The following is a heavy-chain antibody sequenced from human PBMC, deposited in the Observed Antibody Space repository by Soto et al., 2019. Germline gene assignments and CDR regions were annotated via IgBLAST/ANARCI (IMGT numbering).Heavy chain of an antibody. CDR2: ISCAGTST. Sequence: QVQLVESGGGVVQPGRSLRLSCAASGFTLSSYAMHWVRQAPGKGLEWVAVISCAGTSTYYADSVRARFTISRDKSKETVCLQLNSLRTEQTAVYYCARDPGDDGKEYYTLVSWCQGTLVTVSS. V-gene: IGHV3-30-3*01. J-gene: IGHJ5*02. CDR3: ARDPGDDGKEYYTLVS. CDR1: GFTLSSYA. D-gene: IGHD3-3*01.